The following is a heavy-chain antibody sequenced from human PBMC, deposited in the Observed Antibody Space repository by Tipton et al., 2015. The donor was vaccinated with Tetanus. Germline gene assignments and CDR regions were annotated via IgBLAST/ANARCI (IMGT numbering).Heavy chain of an antibody. CDR1: GFTFSNYG. CDR2: TSKDGGFK. D-gene: IGHD2-15*01. Sequence: SLRLSCAASGFTFSNYGMHWVRQAPGKGLEWVAVTSKDGGFKHYVDSAKGRFTISRDNAKNTLYLQMNSLKTEDTAVYYCSRDPNVDVVVVEPYDAFDIWGQGTMVTVSS. CDR3: SRDPNVDVVVVEPYDAFDI. J-gene: IGHJ3*02. V-gene: IGHV3-30*03.